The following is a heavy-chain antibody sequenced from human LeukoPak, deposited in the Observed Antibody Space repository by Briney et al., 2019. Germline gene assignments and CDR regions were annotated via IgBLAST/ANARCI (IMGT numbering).Heavy chain of an antibody. CDR1: GGSISSYY. CDR3: ARHGGYTDFDY. J-gene: IGHJ4*02. V-gene: IGHV4-4*07. Sequence: SETLSLTCTVSGGSISSYYWNWIRQPAGKGLEYIGRMYSTGSTNYNPPLKSRVTMSVDTSKNQFSLKLSSVTAADTAVYYCARHGGYTDFDYWGQGTLVTVSS. D-gene: IGHD5-12*01. CDR2: MYSTGST.